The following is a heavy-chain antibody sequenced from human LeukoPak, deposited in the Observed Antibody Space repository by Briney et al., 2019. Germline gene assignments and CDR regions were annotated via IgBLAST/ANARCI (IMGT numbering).Heavy chain of an antibody. CDR3: ARSGELSYYFDY. Sequence: SVKVSCKASGGTFSSYAISWVRQAPGQGLEWMGGIIPIFGTANYAQKFQGRVTITADESTSTAYMELSSLRSEDTAVYYCARSGELSYYFDYWGQGTLVTVSS. J-gene: IGHJ4*02. D-gene: IGHD3-10*01. CDR1: GGTFSSYA. V-gene: IGHV1-69*01. CDR2: IIPIFGTA.